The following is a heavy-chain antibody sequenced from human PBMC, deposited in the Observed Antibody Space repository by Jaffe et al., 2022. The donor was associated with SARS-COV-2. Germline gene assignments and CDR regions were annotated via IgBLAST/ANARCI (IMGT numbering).Heavy chain of an antibody. CDR2: IYYSGST. Sequence: QLQLQESGPGLVKPSETLSLTCTVSGGSISSSSYYWGWIRQPPGKGLEWIGSIYYSGSTYYNPSLKSRVTISVDTSKNQFSLKLSSVTAADTAVYYCARRGREYQLPHDYWGQGTLVTVSS. J-gene: IGHJ4*02. CDR3: ARRGREYQLPHDY. D-gene: IGHD2-2*01. CDR1: GGSISSSSYY. V-gene: IGHV4-39*01.